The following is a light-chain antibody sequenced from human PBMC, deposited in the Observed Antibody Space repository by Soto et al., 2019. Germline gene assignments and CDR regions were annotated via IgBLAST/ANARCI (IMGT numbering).Light chain of an antibody. CDR1: QSIGFF. V-gene: IGKV1-39*01. CDR3: QQSYGNPG. CDR2: AAS. Sequence: DIQMTQSPSSLSASVGDRVTITCRASQSIGFFLNWYHQKPGKAPKLLIYAASSLQSGVPSRFSGSGSGTDFTLTITSLQTEDFGTSYCQQSYGNPGFAPGTKVDIK. J-gene: IGKJ3*01.